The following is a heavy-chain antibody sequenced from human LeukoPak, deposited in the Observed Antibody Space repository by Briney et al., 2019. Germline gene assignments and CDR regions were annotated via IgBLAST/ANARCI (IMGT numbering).Heavy chain of an antibody. J-gene: IGHJ1*01. CDR1: GFTFSSSA. V-gene: IGHV3-23*01. CDR3: ARDKRTSTPLSEYFQH. Sequence: QTGGSLRLSCAASGFTFSSSAMTWVRQAPGKGLEWVSAISDSGGDTIYTDSVRDRFTISRVNSQNTLYLQMNSLGAEDTAVYYCARDKRTSTPLSEYFQHWGQGTLVTVSS. D-gene: IGHD2-2*01. CDR2: ISDSGGDT.